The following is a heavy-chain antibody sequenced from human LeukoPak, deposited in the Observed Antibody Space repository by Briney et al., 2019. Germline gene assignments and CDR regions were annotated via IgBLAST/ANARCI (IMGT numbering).Heavy chain of an antibody. D-gene: IGHD6-13*01. CDR3: ASGGRISAANWFDP. V-gene: IGHV4-4*07. J-gene: IGHJ5*02. Sequence: PSETLSLTCTVSGGSISTYYWSWIRQPAGKGLEWIGRVYPSGRTSYNPSLENRVTMSVDTSKKQFSLKLRSVTGADTAVYYCASGGRISAANWFDPWGQGTLVTVSS. CDR1: GGSISTYY. CDR2: VYPSGRT.